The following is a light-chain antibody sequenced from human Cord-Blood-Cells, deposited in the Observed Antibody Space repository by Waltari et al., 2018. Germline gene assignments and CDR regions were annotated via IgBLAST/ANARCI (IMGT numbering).Light chain of an antibody. CDR2: AAY. Sequence: DIQMTQSPYSLSASVGDRVTITCRASHSISSYLNWYQQQPGKAPKILIYAAYSLQSGVPSMFSGSGSGTDFTLTISSLQPEDFATYYCQQSYSTPPSFGQGTKLEIK. J-gene: IGKJ2*03. CDR3: QQSYSTPPS. CDR1: HSISSY. V-gene: IGKV1-39*01.